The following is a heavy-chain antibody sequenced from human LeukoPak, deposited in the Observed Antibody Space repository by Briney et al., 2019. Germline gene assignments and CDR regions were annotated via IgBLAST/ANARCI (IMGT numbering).Heavy chain of an antibody. Sequence: GGSLRLSCAASGFTFSSYGMHWVRQAPGKGLEWVAFIRYDGSNKYYADSVKGRFTISRDNAKNSLYLQMNSLRAEDTAVYFCATESGTYSGTCFDYWGQGTLVTVSS. CDR2: IRYDGSNK. CDR3: ATESGTYSGTCFDY. V-gene: IGHV3-30*02. J-gene: IGHJ4*02. D-gene: IGHD1-26*01. CDR1: GFTFSSYG.